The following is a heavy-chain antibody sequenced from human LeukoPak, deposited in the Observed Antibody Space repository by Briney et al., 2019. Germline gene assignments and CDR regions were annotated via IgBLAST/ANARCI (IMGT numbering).Heavy chain of an antibody. Sequence: PGGSLRLSCAASGFTFSSYSMNWIRHAPGKGLEWVSSISSSSSYIYYADSVKGRFTISRDNAKNSLYLQMNSLRAEDTAVYYCARTGYYDSSGYYETNDYWGQGTLVTVSS. CDR1: GFTFSSYS. D-gene: IGHD3-22*01. CDR3: ARTGYYDSSGYYETNDY. J-gene: IGHJ4*02. CDR2: ISSSSSYI. V-gene: IGHV3-21*01.